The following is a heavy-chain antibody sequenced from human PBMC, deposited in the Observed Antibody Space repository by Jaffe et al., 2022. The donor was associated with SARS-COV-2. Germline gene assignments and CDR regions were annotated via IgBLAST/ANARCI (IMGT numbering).Heavy chain of an antibody. CDR3: ARGMYYDFWSGYPDYGMDV. J-gene: IGHJ6*02. CDR1: GGSFSGYY. Sequence: QVQLQQWGAGLLKPSETLSLTCAVYGGSFSGYYWSWIRQPPGKGLEWIGEINHSGSTNYNPSLKSRVTISVDTSKNQFSLKLSSVTAADTAVYYCARGMYYDFWSGYPDYGMDVWGQGTTVTVSS. V-gene: IGHV4-34*01. D-gene: IGHD3-3*01. CDR2: INHSGST.